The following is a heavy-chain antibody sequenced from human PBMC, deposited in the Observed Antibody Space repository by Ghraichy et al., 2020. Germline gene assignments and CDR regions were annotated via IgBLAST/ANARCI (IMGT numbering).Heavy chain of an antibody. CDR2: ISGSGGST. D-gene: IGHD3-10*01. CDR3: AKDQEDSGSYQTY. CDR1: GFTFSSYA. V-gene: IGHV3-23*01. J-gene: IGHJ4*02. Sequence: GESLNISCAASGFTFSSYAMSWVRQAPGKGLEWVSAISGSGGSTYYADSVKGRFTISRDNSKNTLYLQMNSLRAEDTAVYYCAKDQEDSGSYQTYWGQGTLVTVSS.